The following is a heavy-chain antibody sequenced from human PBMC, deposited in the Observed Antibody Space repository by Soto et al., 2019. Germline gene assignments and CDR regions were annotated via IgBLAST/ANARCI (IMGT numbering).Heavy chain of an antibody. CDR2: IYYSGST. V-gene: IGHV4-59*08. CDR1: GCSISSSY. D-gene: IGHD2-15*01. J-gene: IGHJ3*02. CDR3: ARQCSGGSCYDAFEI. Sequence: SETLSLTCTVSGCSISSSYWSWIRQPPGKGLEWIGYIYYSGSTNYNPSLKSRVTMAVDTSKNQFSLKLSSVTAADTAVYYCARQCSGGSCYDAFEIWGQGTMVTVSS.